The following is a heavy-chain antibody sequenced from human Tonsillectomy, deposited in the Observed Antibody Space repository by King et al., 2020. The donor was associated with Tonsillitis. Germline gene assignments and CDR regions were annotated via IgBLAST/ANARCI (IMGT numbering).Heavy chain of an antibody. J-gene: IGHJ5*02. CDR3: TRSQAGSNWFDP. CDR2: IDWDDEK. V-gene: IGHV2-70*04. Sequence: VTLKESGPALVKPTQTLTLTCTFSGFSLSTDEMRVSWVRQPPGKALEWLARIDWDDEKFYSTSLKTRHTISRDTSKNQVVLRMTNMDPGDTATYYCTRSQAGSNWFDPWGRGTLVTVSS. CDR1: GFSLSTDEMR.